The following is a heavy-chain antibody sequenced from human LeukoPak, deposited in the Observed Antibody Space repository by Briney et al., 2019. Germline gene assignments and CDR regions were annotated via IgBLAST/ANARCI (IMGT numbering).Heavy chain of an antibody. D-gene: IGHD3-3*01. CDR1: GYTLTGYY. V-gene: IGHV1-2*02. Sequence: ASVKVSCKASGYTLTGYYMHWVRQAPGQGLEWMGWIIPNSGGTNYAQKFQGRVTMTRDTSISTAYMELSRLRSDDTAVYYCARPIERITGAFDIWGQGTMVTVSS. J-gene: IGHJ3*02. CDR3: ARPIERITGAFDI. CDR2: IIPNSGGT.